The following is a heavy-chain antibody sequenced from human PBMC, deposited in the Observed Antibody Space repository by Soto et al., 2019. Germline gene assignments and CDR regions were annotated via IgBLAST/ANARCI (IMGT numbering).Heavy chain of an antibody. CDR3: ATWRSSHWFDY. J-gene: IGHJ4*02. V-gene: IGHV5-51*01. CDR2: IYPGDSDT. Sequence: GESLKISCKATGYSFTNYWIGWVRQMPGKGLEWMGTIYPGDSDTRYGPAFEGQVTISADKSITTAYLQWSSLKASDTAVYFCATWRSSHWFDYWGQGTLVTVSS. D-gene: IGHD2-2*01. CDR1: GYSFTNYW.